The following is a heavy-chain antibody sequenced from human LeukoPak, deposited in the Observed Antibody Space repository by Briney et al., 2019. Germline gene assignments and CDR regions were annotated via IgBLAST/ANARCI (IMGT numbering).Heavy chain of an antibody. D-gene: IGHD2-2*01. CDR3: ARGPGMGYCSSTSCPTDY. V-gene: IGHV1-2*04. J-gene: IGHJ4*02. Sequence: ASVKVSCKASGYTFTGYYMHWVRQAPGQGLEWMGWINPNSGGTNYAQKFQGWVTVTRDTSISTAYMELSRLRSDDTAVYYCARGPGMGYCSSTSCPTDYWGQGTLVTVSS. CDR1: GYTFTGYY. CDR2: INPNSGGT.